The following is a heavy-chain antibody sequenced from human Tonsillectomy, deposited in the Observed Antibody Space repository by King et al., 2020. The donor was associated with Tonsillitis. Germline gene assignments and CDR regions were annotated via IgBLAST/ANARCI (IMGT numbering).Heavy chain of an antibody. CDR3: AKDNDCWSGPPMDV. J-gene: IGHJ6*04. V-gene: IGHV3-43*02. CDR2: ISGDGGST. Sequence: VQLVESGGGVVQPGGSLRLSCAASGFTFDDYAMHWVRQAPGKGLEWVSLISGDGGSTYYADSVKGRFTISRDNSKNSLYLQMNSLRTEDTALYYCAKDNDCWSGPPMDVWGKGTTVTVSS. D-gene: IGHD3-3*01. CDR1: GFTFDDYA.